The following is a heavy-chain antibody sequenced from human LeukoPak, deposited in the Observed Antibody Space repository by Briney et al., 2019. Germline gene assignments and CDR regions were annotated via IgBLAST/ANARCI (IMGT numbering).Heavy chain of an antibody. CDR1: GFTFDDYA. D-gene: IGHD3-10*01. CDR3: ARGGGSGSLLIDY. V-gene: IGHV3-9*01. CDR2: LSWNSGTI. Sequence: GGSLRLSCAASGFTFDDYAMHWVRQAPGKGLEWVSGLSWNSGTIGYVDSVQGRFTISRDNAKNSLYLQMNSLRAEDTAVYYCARGGGSGSLLIDYWGQGTLVTVSS. J-gene: IGHJ4*02.